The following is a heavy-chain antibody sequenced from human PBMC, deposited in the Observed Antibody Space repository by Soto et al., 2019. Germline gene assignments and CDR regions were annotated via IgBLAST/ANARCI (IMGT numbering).Heavy chain of an antibody. CDR2: IIPIFGTA. D-gene: IGHD3-22*01. J-gene: IGHJ4*02. CDR3: ARDTFYYDSSGYYGDTLRYFDY. Sequence: SVKVSCKASGDTFSIYVISGVRKAPGQGLEWMGGIIPIFGTANYAQKFQGRVTITADESTSTAYMELSSLRSEDTAVYYCARDTFYYDSSGYYGDTLRYFDYWGQGTLVTVSS. V-gene: IGHV1-69*13. CDR1: GDTFSIYV.